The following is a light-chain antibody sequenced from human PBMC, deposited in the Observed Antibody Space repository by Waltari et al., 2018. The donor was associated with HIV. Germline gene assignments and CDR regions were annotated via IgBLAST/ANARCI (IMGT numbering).Light chain of an antibody. V-gene: IGLV2-8*01. CDR3: SSYAANNTFVI. CDR2: EVT. Sequence: QSALTQPPSASGPPGQSVTISCTGTSNDVGRYDFVSWYQQRPGNVPKLIIYEVTNRPSGVAVRFSGSKPGNTASLTVSGLQNDDEADYYCSSYAANNTFVIFGGGTKLTVL. J-gene: IGLJ2*01. CDR1: SNDVGRYDF.